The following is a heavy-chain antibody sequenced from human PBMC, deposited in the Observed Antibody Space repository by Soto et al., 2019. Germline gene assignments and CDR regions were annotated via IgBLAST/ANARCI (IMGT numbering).Heavy chain of an antibody. CDR3: ARVWGYAFDY. V-gene: IGHV4-59*01. J-gene: IGHJ4*02. Sequence: SETLSLTCTVSGGSISSYYWSWIRQPPGKGLEWIGYIYYSGSTNYNPSLKSRVTISVDTSKNQFSLKLSSVTAAGTAVYYCARVWGYAFDYWGQGTLVTVSS. D-gene: IGHD3-16*01. CDR2: IYYSGST. CDR1: GGSISSYY.